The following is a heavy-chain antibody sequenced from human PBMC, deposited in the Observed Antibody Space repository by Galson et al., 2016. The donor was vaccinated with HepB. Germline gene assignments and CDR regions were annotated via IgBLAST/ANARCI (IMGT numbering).Heavy chain of an antibody. CDR2: IYSGGST. CDR1: GFSFDDYG. V-gene: IGHV3-53*01. CDR3: ASAPTLGY. Sequence: SLRLSCAASGFSFDDYGMSWVRQAPGKGLEWVSVIYSGGSTYYTDSVKGRFTISRDSSKNTLYLQMNSLRAEDTAVYYCASAPTLGYWGQGTLVTVSS. D-gene: IGHD3-16*01. J-gene: IGHJ4*02.